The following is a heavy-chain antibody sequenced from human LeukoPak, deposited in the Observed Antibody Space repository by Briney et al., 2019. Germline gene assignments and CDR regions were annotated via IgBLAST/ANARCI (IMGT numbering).Heavy chain of an antibody. CDR3: ARGRGIRLWFGNWFDP. CDR2: IYYSGST. Sequence: PSETLSLTCTVSGGSISSYYWSWIRQPPGKGLEWIGYIYYSGSTNYDPSLKSRVTISVDTSKNQFSLKLSSVTAADTAVYYCARGRGIRLWFGNWFDPWGQGTLVTVSS. J-gene: IGHJ5*02. V-gene: IGHV4-59*12. CDR1: GGSISSYY. D-gene: IGHD5-18*01.